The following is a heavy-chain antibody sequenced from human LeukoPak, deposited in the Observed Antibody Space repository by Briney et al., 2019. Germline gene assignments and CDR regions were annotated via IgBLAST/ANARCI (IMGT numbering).Heavy chain of an antibody. CDR3: ARDREGEGGYVDY. Sequence: ASVKVSCKASGYTFTGYYMHWVRQAPGQGLEWMGWINPNSGGTNYAQKFQGWDTMTRDTSISTAYMELSRLRSDDTAVYYCARDREGEGGYVDYWGQGTLVAVSS. J-gene: IGHJ4*02. D-gene: IGHD3-16*01. V-gene: IGHV1-2*04. CDR2: INPNSGGT. CDR1: GYTFTGYY.